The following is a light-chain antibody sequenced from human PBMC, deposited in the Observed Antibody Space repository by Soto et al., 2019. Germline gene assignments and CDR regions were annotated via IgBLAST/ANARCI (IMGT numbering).Light chain of an antibody. V-gene: IGKV4-1*01. CDR1: QSVLYSSNNINY. CDR2: WAS. Sequence: DIVMTQSPDSLALSLGERDTINCKSSQSVLYSSNNINYLAWFQQKPGQPPRMLIYWASARESGVPDRFSGSGSGTDFTLTISSLQAEDVAVYYCQQYYTTWTFGQGTKVEIK. CDR3: QQYYTTWT. J-gene: IGKJ1*01.